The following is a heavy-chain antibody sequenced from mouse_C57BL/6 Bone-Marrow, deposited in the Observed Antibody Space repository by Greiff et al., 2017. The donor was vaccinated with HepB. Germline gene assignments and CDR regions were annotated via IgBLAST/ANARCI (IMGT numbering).Heavy chain of an antibody. D-gene: IGHD1-1*01. J-gene: IGHJ1*03. V-gene: IGHV14-4*01. Sequence: EVQLQQSGAELVRPGASVKLSCTASGFNIKDDYMHWVKQRPEQGLEWIGWIDPENGDTEYASKFQGKATITADTSSNTAYLQLSSLTSEDTAVYYCTYYDSSYDWYFDVWGTGTTVTVSS. CDR2: IDPENGDT. CDR3: TYYDSSYDWYFDV. CDR1: GFNIKDDY.